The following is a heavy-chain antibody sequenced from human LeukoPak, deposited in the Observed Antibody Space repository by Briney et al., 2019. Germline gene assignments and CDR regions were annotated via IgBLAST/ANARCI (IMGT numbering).Heavy chain of an antibody. Sequence: GASVKVSCKASGYIFTDYYIHWVRQAPGQGPEWMGWINPNSGATNYAQRFQGRVTMTRVTSISTAYMELRNLRSDDAAVYYCASVCSGHDLSQLDYWGQGTLVTVSS. CDR1: GYIFTDYY. CDR2: INPNSGAT. V-gene: IGHV1-2*02. CDR3: ASVCSGHDLSQLDY. J-gene: IGHJ4*02. D-gene: IGHD5-12*01.